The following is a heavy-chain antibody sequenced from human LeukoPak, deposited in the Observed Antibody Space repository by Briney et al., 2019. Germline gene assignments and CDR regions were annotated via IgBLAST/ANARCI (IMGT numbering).Heavy chain of an antibody. Sequence: GGSLRLSWAATACIFSNAWMTWVRQAAGKWLDWVGRIKGKTDGGTTDYAAPVNTRFDISRDNSTNQLYMQMTSLKTEDTAVYYCATGPGYSGSGQWGQGALVTVSS. CDR2: IKGKTDGGTT. V-gene: IGHV3-15*01. CDR1: ACIFSNAW. J-gene: IGHJ4*02. D-gene: IGHD3-10*01. CDR3: ATGPGYSGSGQ.